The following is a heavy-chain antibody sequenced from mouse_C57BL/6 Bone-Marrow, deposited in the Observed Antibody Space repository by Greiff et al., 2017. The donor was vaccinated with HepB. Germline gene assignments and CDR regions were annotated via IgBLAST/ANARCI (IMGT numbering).Heavy chain of an antibody. CDR2: IYPGDGDT. Sequence: QVQLQQSGPELVKPGASVKISCKASGYAFSSSWMNWVKQRPGKGLEWIGRIYPGDGDTNYNGKFKGKATLTADKSSSTAYMQLSSLTSEDSAVYFCANLYYDYDVDWFAYWGQGTLVTVSA. CDR1: GYAFSSSW. V-gene: IGHV1-82*01. CDR3: ANLYYDYDVDWFAY. D-gene: IGHD2-4*01. J-gene: IGHJ3*01.